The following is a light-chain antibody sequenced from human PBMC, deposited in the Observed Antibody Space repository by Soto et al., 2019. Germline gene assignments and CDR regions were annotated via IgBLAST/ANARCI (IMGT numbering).Light chain of an antibody. CDR1: QSISSY. V-gene: IGKV1-39*01. CDR3: QQSYTTPRT. J-gene: IGKJ4*01. Sequence: DIQMTQSPSSLSASVGDRVTITCRASQSISSYLNWYQQKPGKAPNLLIYAASSLQSGVPSRFRGSRSGTDFTLTISSLQPEDFATYFCQQSYTTPRTLGGGTKVEI. CDR2: AAS.